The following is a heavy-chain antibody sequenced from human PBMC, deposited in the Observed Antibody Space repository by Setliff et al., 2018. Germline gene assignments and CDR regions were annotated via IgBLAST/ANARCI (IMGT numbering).Heavy chain of an antibody. CDR3: ARMSGFLYMDV. Sequence: SETLCLTCTVSDDSISSRHYYWSWIRQPAGKGLEWLGQIYTSWSTNYNPSLKGRATLSIDASKKQFSLKLTSVTAADTAVYYCARMSGFLYMDVWGKGTTVTVSS. J-gene: IGHJ6*03. D-gene: IGHD3-3*01. CDR1: DDSISSRHYY. V-gene: IGHV4-61*09. CDR2: IYTSWST.